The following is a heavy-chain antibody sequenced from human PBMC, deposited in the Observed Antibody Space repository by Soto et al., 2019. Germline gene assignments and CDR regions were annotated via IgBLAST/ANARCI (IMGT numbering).Heavy chain of an antibody. Sequence: QVQLVQSGAAVKKPGSSVKVSCKASGGTFSSYAISWVRQAPGQGLEWMGGIIPIFGTANYAQKFQGRVTITADESTSTAYMELSSLRSEDTAVYYCASSGEMATIRTALSHWGQGTLVTVSS. V-gene: IGHV1-69*12. CDR2: IIPIFGTA. CDR3: ASSGEMATIRTALSH. J-gene: IGHJ4*02. D-gene: IGHD5-12*01. CDR1: GGTFSSYA.